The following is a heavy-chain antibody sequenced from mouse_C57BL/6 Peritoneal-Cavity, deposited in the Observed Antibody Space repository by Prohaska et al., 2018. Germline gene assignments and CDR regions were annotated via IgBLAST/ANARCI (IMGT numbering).Heavy chain of an antibody. CDR1: GFTFSDYG. CDR2: ICIGSSTI. Sequence: EVQLVESGGGLVKPGGSLKLSCAASGFTFSDYGMHWVRQCPEKGLGWAAYICIGSSTIYYADTVKGRFTISRDNAKNTLFLQMTSLRSEDTAMYYCARVHGSAWFAYWGQGTLVTVSA. D-gene: IGHD2-2*01. J-gene: IGHJ3*01. V-gene: IGHV5-17*01. CDR3: ARVHGSAWFAY.